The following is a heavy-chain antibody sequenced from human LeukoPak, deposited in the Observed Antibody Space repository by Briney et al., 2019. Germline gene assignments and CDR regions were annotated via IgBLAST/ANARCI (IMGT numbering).Heavy chain of an antibody. J-gene: IGHJ5*02. D-gene: IGHD3-3*01. CDR2: MNPNSGNT. CDR1: GYTFTSYD. Sequence: ASVKVSCKASGYTFTSYDINWVRQATGQGLEWMGWMNPNSGNTGYAQKFQGRVTITRNTSISTAYMELSSLRSEDTAVYYCARNPIRTYYDFWSGYSNWFDPWAREPWSPSPQ. V-gene: IGHV1-8*03. CDR3: ARNPIRTYYDFWSGYSNWFDP.